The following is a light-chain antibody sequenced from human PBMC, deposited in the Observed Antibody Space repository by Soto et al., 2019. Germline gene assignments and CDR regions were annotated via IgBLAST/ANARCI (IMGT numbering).Light chain of an antibody. CDR1: QSVSSY. J-gene: IGKJ4*01. Sequence: EIVLTQSPATLSLSPGERATLSCRASQSVSSYLAWYQQKPGQAPRLLIYDASNRATGIPDRFSGSGSGTDFTLTISSLEPEECSVYYCQQRSNWPPGLTFGVGTKVEIK. CDR2: DAS. CDR3: QQRSNWPPGLT. V-gene: IGKV3-11*01.